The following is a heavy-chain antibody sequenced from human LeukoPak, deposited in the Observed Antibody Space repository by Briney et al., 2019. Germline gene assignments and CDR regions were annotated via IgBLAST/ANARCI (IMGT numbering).Heavy chain of an antibody. D-gene: IGHD6-6*01. CDR3: ARGRRAARPSYYYYMDV. CDR1: GGSISTSNYY. Sequence: SETLSLTCTVSGGSISTSNYYWGWIRQPPGKGLEWIGNIFYSGSTYYSPSLKSRVTISIDTSKNQFSLKLSSVTAADTAVYYCARGRRAARPSYYYYMDVWGKGTTVTVSS. V-gene: IGHV4-39*07. J-gene: IGHJ6*03. CDR2: IFYSGST.